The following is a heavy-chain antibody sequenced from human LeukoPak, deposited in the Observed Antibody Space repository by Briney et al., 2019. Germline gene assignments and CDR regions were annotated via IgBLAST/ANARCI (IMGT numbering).Heavy chain of an antibody. V-gene: IGHV3-13*01. Sequence: GGSLRLSCAASGFTFSSYDMHWVRQATGKGLEWVSAIGTAGDTYYPGSVKGRFTISRENAKNSLYLQMNSLRAGDTAVYYCARGIQLWSYYYYGVDVWGQGTTVTVSS. CDR2: IGTAGDT. D-gene: IGHD5-18*01. J-gene: IGHJ6*02. CDR1: GFTFSSYD. CDR3: ARGIQLWSYYYYGVDV.